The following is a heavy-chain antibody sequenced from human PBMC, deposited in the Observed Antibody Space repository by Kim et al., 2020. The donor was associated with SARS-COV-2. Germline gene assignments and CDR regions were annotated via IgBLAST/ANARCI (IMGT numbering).Heavy chain of an antibody. J-gene: IGHJ1*01. D-gene: IGHD6-13*01. Sequence: SETLSLTCTVSGGSISSGGYYWSWIRQHPGKGLEWIGYIYYSGSTYYNPSLKSRVTISVDTFKNQFSLKLSSVTAADTAVYYCASDPVDIAAATRWGQGTLVTVSS. CDR2: IYYSGST. V-gene: IGHV4-31*03. CDR3: ASDPVDIAAATR. CDR1: GGSISSGGYY.